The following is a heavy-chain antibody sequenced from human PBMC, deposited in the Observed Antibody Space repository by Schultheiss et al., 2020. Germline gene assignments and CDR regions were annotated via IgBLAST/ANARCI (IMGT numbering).Heavy chain of an antibody. CDR2: ISSSSSTI. D-gene: IGHD3/OR15-3a*01. V-gene: IGHV3-48*04. CDR1: GFALRDYT. CDR3: AREVEFTGIWTADY. Sequence: GGSLRLSCAASGFALRDYTMNWVRQAPGKGLEWVSYISSSSSTIYYADSVKGRFTISRDNAKNSLYLQMNSLRAEDTAVYYCAREVEFTGIWTADYWGQGTLVNGS. J-gene: IGHJ4*02.